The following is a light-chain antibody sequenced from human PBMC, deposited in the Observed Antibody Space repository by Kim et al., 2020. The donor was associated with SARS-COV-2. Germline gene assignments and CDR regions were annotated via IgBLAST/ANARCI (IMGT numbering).Light chain of an antibody. V-gene: IGKV1-27*01. CDR1: QDIANS. Sequence: ASMGDRVTITCRTSQDIANSLAWYQQKPGKVPQFLIYAASTLQSGVPSRFSGSGSGTEFTLTIGSLQTEDVATYYCQKYNSAPWTFGPGTKVDIK. CDR2: AAS. J-gene: IGKJ1*01. CDR3: QKYNSAPWT.